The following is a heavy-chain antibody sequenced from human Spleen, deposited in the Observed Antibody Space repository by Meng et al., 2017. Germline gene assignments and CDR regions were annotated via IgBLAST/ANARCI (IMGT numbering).Heavy chain of an antibody. J-gene: IGHJ4*02. CDR1: GGSFRDYY. Sequence: VHLQQWGAGFFKPSETLSLPCVVAGGSFRDYYWSWIRQPPGKGLEWIGEINHSGSTNYNPSLESRATISVDTSQNNLSLKLSSVTAADSAVYYCARGPTTMAHDFDYWGQGTLVTVSS. V-gene: IGHV4-34*01. D-gene: IGHD4-11*01. CDR3: ARGPTTMAHDFDY. CDR2: INHSGST.